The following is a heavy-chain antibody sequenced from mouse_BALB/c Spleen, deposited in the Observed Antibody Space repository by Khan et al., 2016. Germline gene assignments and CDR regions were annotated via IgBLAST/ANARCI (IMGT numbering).Heavy chain of an antibody. CDR2: IRFKSDDYVT. CDR3: LILL. CDR1: GFIFSNYW. Sequence: EVKLEESGGGLVQPGGSMKLSCVASGFIFSNYWMNWVRQSPEKGLEWVAEIRFKSDDYVTHYAESVKRRFTISRDDSKSSDYLQMNNLRAEDTGIYYCLILLWGQGTTLTVSS. J-gene: IGHJ2*01. V-gene: IGHV6-6*02.